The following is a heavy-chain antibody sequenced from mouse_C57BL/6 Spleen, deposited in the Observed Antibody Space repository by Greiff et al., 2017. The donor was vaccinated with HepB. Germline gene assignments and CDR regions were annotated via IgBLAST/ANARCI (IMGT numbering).Heavy chain of an antibody. J-gene: IGHJ1*03. CDR2: IDPSDSYT. CDR3: ARSDDYEWYFDV. D-gene: IGHD2-4*01. V-gene: IGHV1-69*01. Sequence: QVQLQQPGAELVMPGASVKLSCKASGYTFTSYWMHWVKQRPGQGLEWIGEIDPSDSYTNYNQKFKGKSTLTVDKSSSTAYMQLSSLTSEDSAVYDCARSDDYEWYFDVWGTGTTVTVSS. CDR1: GYTFTSYW.